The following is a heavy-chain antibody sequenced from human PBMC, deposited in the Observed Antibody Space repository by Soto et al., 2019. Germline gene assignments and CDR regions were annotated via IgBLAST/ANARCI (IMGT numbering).Heavy chain of an antibody. J-gene: IGHJ4*02. Sequence: QVQLQQWGAGLLKPSETLSLTCAVYGGSFSGYYWSWIRQPPGKVLEWIGEINHSGSTNYNPSLKSRVTISVDTSKNQFSLKLSSVTAADTAVYYCARGGDYVWGSYRFKTFDYWGQGTLVTVSS. D-gene: IGHD3-16*02. V-gene: IGHV4-34*01. CDR3: ARGGDYVWGSYRFKTFDY. CDR1: GGSFSGYY. CDR2: INHSGST.